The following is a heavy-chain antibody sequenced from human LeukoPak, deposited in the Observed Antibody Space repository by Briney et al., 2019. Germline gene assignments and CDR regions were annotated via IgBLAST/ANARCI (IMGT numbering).Heavy chain of an antibody. CDR2: ISAYNGNT. J-gene: IGHJ4*02. D-gene: IGHD3-10*01. Sequence: RASVKVSCKASGYTFTSYGISWVRQAPGQGLEWMGWISAYNGNTNYAQKLQGRVTMTTDTSTSTAYMELRSLRSDDTAVCYCASGPSAYYGSGSYRFDYWGQGTLVTVSS. CDR1: GYTFTSYG. CDR3: ASGPSAYYGSGSYRFDY. V-gene: IGHV1-18*01.